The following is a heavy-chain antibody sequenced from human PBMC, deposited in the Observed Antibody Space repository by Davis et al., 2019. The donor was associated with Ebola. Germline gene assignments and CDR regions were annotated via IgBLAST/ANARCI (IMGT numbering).Heavy chain of an antibody. J-gene: IGHJ4*02. CDR2: ISAYNGNT. V-gene: IGHV1-18*01. Sequence: ASVKVSCKTSGYIFTSYGITWVRQAPGQGLEWMGWISAYNGNTNYAQKLQGRVTMTTDTSTGTAYMELRSLRSDDTAVYYCARDPSSYSSGWQPSYFDYWGQGTLVTVSS. D-gene: IGHD6-19*01. CDR1: GYIFTSYG. CDR3: ARDPSSYSSGWQPSYFDY.